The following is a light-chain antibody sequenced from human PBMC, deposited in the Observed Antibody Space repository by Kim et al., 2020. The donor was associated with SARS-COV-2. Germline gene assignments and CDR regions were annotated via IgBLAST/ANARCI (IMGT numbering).Light chain of an antibody. CDR2: WAS. CDR1: QSVLSSSNNKNY. V-gene: IGKV4-1*01. Sequence: ATINCKSSQSVLSSSNNKNYLAWYQHKPGQPPKFLIFWASTRASGVPDRFSGSGSGTDFSLTISSLQAEDVAVYYCQQSYTTPLTFGGGTKVDIK. J-gene: IGKJ4*01. CDR3: QQSYTTPLT.